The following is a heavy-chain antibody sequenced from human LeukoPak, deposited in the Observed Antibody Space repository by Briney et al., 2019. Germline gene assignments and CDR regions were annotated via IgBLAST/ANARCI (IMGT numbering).Heavy chain of an antibody. V-gene: IGHV3-43D*03. D-gene: IGHD5-12*01. CDR1: GFTFDDYA. CDR2: ISWDGGST. Sequence: PGGSLRLSCAASGFTFDDYAMHWVRQAPGKGLEWVSLISWDGGSTYYADSVKGRFTISRDNSKNSLYLQMNSLRAEDTALYYCAKDNGQIVATTTRDYYYGMDVWGQGTTVTVSS. J-gene: IGHJ6*02. CDR3: AKDNGQIVATTTRDYYYGMDV.